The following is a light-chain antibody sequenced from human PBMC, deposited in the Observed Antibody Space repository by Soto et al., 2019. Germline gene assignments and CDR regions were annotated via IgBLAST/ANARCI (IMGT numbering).Light chain of an antibody. Sequence: DIQMTQSPSSLSASVGDRVTITCRASQSISRNLNWYQHKPGKAPKHLIYAASSLQNGVPSRFSGGGSGTEFPLSISSLQPEDFGTYYCQQSYTTASITFGQGTRLEIK. J-gene: IGKJ5*01. V-gene: IGKV1-39*01. CDR2: AAS. CDR3: QQSYTTASIT. CDR1: QSISRN.